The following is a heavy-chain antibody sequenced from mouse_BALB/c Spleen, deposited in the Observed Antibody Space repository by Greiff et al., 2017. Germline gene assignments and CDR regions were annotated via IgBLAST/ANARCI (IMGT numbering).Heavy chain of an antibody. D-gene: IGHD2-1*01. CDR3: ARKDEDGNYGYAMDY. J-gene: IGHJ4*01. V-gene: IGHV2-4-1*01. CDR2: IWSGGST. CDR1: GFSLTSYG. Sequence: VQLQQSGPGLVQPSQSLSITCTVSGFSLTSYGVHWVRQSPGKGLEWLGVIWSGGSTDYNAAFISSLSISKDNSKSQVFFKMNSLQADDTAIYYCARKDEDGNYGYAMDYWGQGTSVTVSS.